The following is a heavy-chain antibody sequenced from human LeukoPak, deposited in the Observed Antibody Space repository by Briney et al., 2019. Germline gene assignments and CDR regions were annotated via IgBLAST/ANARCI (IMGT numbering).Heavy chain of an antibody. CDR1: GFTFSSNA. CDR3: AKDRSPFDY. Sequence: GGSLRLSCAASGFTFSSNAMSWVRQAPGKGLEWVSGISGSLGTTFYADSVKGRFTNSRDNSKNTLYLQMNSLRAEDTAVYYCAKDRSPFDYWGQGTLVTVSS. CDR2: ISGSLGTT. J-gene: IGHJ4*02. V-gene: IGHV3-23*01.